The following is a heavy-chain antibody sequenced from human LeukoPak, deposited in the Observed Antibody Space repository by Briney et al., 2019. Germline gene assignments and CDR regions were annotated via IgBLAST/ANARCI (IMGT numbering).Heavy chain of an antibody. CDR2: INPDGTTT. CDR1: GFTFSTYW. J-gene: IGHJ4*02. Sequence: PGGSLRLSCAASGFTFSTYWMHWVRQARGKGLVWVSRINPDGTTTSYADSVKGRFTISRDNAKDTVYLQMNSLRAEDTAVYYCARVSIGWYSFDYWGQGTLVTVSS. CDR3: ARVSIGWYSFDY. D-gene: IGHD6-19*01. V-gene: IGHV3-74*01.